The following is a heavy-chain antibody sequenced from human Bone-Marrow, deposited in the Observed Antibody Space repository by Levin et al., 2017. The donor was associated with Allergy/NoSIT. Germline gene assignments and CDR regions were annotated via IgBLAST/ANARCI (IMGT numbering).Heavy chain of an antibody. D-gene: IGHD3-10*01. V-gene: IGHV3-7*01. CDR1: GFTFSNFW. Sequence: PPGGSLRLSCEATGFTFSNFWMAWVRQAPGQGLEWVANIKHDDSKKHYVDSVKGRFTISRDNAKNSLYLQMDSLRAEDTAVYHCARDNTGSLDYWGQGTLVTVAS. CDR3: ARDNTGSLDY. CDR2: IKHDDSKK. J-gene: IGHJ4*02.